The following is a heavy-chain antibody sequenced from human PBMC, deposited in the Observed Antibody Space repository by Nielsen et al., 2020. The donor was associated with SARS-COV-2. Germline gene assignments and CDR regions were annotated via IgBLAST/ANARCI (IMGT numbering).Heavy chain of an antibody. CDR1: GFTFSSYG. CDR3: ARDPEMATIGGLDY. V-gene: IGHV3-33*01. D-gene: IGHD5-24*01. CDR2: IWYDGSNK. J-gene: IGHJ4*02. Sequence: GGSLRLSCAASGFTFSSYGMHWVRQAPGKGLEWGAVIWYDGSNKYYADSVKGRFTISRDNSKNRLYLQMNSLRAEDRAVYYCARDPEMATIGGLDYWGQGTLVTVSS.